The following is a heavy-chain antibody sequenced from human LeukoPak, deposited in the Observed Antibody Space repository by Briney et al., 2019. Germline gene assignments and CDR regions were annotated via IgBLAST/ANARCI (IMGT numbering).Heavy chain of an antibody. CDR2: IYHSGST. D-gene: IGHD3-22*01. Sequence: SQTLSLTCTVSGGSISSGGYYWSWIRQPPGKGLEWIGYIYHSGSTYYNPSLKSRVTISVDRSKNQFSLKLSSVTAADTAVYYCARVPSHYDSSGYQPLDAFDIWGQGTMVTVSS. CDR3: ARVPSHYDSSGYQPLDAFDI. J-gene: IGHJ3*02. V-gene: IGHV4-30-2*01. CDR1: GGSISSGGYY.